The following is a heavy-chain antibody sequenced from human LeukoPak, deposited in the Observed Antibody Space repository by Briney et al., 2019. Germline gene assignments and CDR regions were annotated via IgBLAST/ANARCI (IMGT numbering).Heavy chain of an antibody. Sequence: QTGGSLRLSCAASGFTFSIYWVHWVRQAPGKGLVWVPSINSAGRSTSYADSVKGRFTISRDNAKNTLYLQMNTQRAEDTAVYYCASLDYWGQGTPVTVSS. J-gene: IGHJ4*02. CDR1: GFTFSIYW. CDR2: INSAGRST. CDR3: ASLDY. V-gene: IGHV3-74*01.